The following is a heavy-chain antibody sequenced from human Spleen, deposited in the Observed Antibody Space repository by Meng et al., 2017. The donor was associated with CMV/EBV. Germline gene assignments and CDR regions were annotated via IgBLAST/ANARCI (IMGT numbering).Heavy chain of an antibody. D-gene: IGHD3-10*01. CDR2: ISDTGGST. CDR1: GFTFSSYG. CDR3: AKDRLTIAFLDY. J-gene: IGHJ4*02. Sequence: CAASGFTFSSYGMSWVRQAPGKGLEWVSGISDTGGSTYYADSVKGRFTISRDNSKNTLYLQMNSLRAEDTAVYYCAKDRLTIAFLDYWGQGTLVTVSS. V-gene: IGHV3-23*01.